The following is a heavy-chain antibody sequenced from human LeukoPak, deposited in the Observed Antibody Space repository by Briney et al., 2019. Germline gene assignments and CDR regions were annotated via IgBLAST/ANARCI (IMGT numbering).Heavy chain of an antibody. V-gene: IGHV4-59*08. CDR3: ARRTYYYGSGSFDAFDI. D-gene: IGHD3-10*01. CDR2: IYYSGST. J-gene: IGHJ3*02. Sequence: PSETLSLTCTVSGGSFSSYYWSWIRQPPGKGLEWIGYIYYSGSTYYNPSLKSRVTISVDTSKNQFSLKLSSVTAADTAVYYCARRTYYYGSGSFDAFDIWGQGTMVTVSS. CDR1: GGSFSSYY.